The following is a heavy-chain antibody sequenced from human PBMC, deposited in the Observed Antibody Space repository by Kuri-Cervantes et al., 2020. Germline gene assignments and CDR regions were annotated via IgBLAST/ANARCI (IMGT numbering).Heavy chain of an antibody. Sequence: ATVKVSCKASGYTFNNYVISWVRQAPGQGLEWVGWVSAYNGNTNYAQKFQGRVTMTTDTSTSTAYMELRSLRSDDTAVYYCARQRRDWGDGGIHFDYWGQGTLVTVSS. CDR2: VSAYNGNT. D-gene: IGHD4-23*01. V-gene: IGHV1-18*01. CDR3: ARQRRDWGDGGIHFDY. J-gene: IGHJ4*02. CDR1: GYTFNNYV.